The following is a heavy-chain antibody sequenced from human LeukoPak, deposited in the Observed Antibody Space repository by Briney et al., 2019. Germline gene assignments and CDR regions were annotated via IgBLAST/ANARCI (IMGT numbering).Heavy chain of an antibody. CDR3: ARERAAAVIFDY. CDR1: GFTFSSYG. Sequence: GRSLRLSCAASGFTFSSYGMHWVRQAPGKGLEWVAVISYDGSNKYYADSVKGRFTISRDNSRNTLYLQMNSLRAEDTAVYYCARERAAAVIFDYWGQGTLVTVSS. J-gene: IGHJ4*02. CDR2: ISYDGSNK. V-gene: IGHV3-30*03. D-gene: IGHD6-13*01.